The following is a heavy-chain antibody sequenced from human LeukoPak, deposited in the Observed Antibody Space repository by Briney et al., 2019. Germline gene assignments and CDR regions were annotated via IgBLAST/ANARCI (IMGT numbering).Heavy chain of an antibody. D-gene: IGHD6-19*01. V-gene: IGHV1-69*13. CDR2: IIPIFGTA. CDR1: GGTFSSYA. Sequence: ASVKVSCKASGGTFSSYAISWVRQAPGQGLEWLGGIIPIFGTANYAQKFQGRVTITADESTSTVYMELSSLRSEDTAVYYCARDRASHTSGWYVYFDYWGQGTLVTVSS. J-gene: IGHJ4*02. CDR3: ARDRASHTSGWYVYFDY.